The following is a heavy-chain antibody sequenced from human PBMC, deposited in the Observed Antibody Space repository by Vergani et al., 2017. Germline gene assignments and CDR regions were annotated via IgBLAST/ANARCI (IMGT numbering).Heavy chain of an antibody. CDR1: GYSFTSHD. J-gene: IGHJ5*02. D-gene: IGHD4-11*01. V-gene: IGHV1-8*01. CDR2: MSPDSGNR. Sequence: QVQRVQSGAEVQKPGASVKVSCEASGYSFTSHDIYWVRQAPGQGLEWMEWMSPDSGNRGFAQNFQGRISMNRNTSINTAYMELSSLTSEDTDIYSCARDYSNNNYFDPWGQGTLVTVSS. CDR3: ARDYSNNNYFDP.